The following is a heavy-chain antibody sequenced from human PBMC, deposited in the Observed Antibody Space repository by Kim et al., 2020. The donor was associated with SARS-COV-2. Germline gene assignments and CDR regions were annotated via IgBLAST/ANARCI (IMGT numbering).Heavy chain of an antibody. Sequence: ASVKVSCKASGYTFTSYYMHWVRQAPGQGLEWMGLINPSGGSTSYAQKFQGRVTMTRDTSTSTVYMELSSLRSEDTAVYYCARDRRIYCSSTSCYKELYYYYGMDVWGQGTTVTVSS. D-gene: IGHD2-2*02. V-gene: IGHV1-46*01. CDR1: GYTFTSYY. CDR2: INPSGGST. CDR3: ARDRRIYCSSTSCYKELYYYYGMDV. J-gene: IGHJ6*02.